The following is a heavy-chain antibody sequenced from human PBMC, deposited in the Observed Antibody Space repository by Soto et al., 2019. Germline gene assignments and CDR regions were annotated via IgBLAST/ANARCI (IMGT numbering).Heavy chain of an antibody. D-gene: IGHD3-3*01. V-gene: IGHV3-33*01. Sequence: QVQLVESGGGVVQPGRSLRLSCAASGFTFSSYGMHWVRQAPGKGLEWVAVIWHDGSNKYYADSVKGRFTISRDNSKNTLYLQMNSLKAEDTAVYYCARDGFLEYYCDFWGQGTLVTVSS. J-gene: IGHJ4*02. CDR3: ARDGFLEYYCDF. CDR2: IWHDGSNK. CDR1: GFTFSSYG.